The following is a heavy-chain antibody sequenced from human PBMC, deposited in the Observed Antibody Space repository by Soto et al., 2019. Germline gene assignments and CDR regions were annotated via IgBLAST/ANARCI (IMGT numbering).Heavy chain of an antibody. Sequence: QVQLVESGGGVVQPGRSLRLSCAASGFTFSSYAMHWVRQAPGKGLEWVAVISYDGSNKYYADSVKGRFTISRDNSKNPLYLKRTSLRAGDRVFFYWAGGSGTMTVKNGLSPYNYGRDVGGQGPTVPFPS. V-gene: IGHV3-30-3*01. J-gene: IGHJ6*02. D-gene: IGHD3-22*01. CDR2: ISYDGSNK. CDR1: GFTFSSYA. CDR3: AGGSGTMTVKNGLSPYNYGRDV.